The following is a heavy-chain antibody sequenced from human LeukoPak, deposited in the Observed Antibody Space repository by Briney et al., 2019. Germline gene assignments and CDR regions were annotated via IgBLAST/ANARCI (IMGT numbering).Heavy chain of an antibody. J-gene: IGHJ6*03. Sequence: VASVKVSCKASGYTFTGYYMHWVRQAPGQGLEWMGWMNPNSGNTGYAQKFQGRVTITRNTSISTAYMELSSLRSEDTAVYYCARVVGEYYYYYMDVWGKGTTVTVSS. CDR3: ARVVGEYYYYYMDV. CDR2: MNPNSGNT. CDR1: GYTFTGYY. D-gene: IGHD2-15*01. V-gene: IGHV1-8*03.